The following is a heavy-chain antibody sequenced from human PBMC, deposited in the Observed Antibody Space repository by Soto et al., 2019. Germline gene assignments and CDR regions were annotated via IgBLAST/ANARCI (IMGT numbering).Heavy chain of an antibody. CDR3: ARQLNSVDV. D-gene: IGHD1-7*01. CDR1: GGSISSYY. CDR2: IYSGGST. Sequence: PSETLSLTCTVSGGSISSYYWSWIRQPPGKGLEWIGSIYSGGSTYYNPSLKSRVTISVDTSKNQFSLKLSSVTAADTAVYYCARQLNSVDVWGQGTTVTVSS. J-gene: IGHJ6*02. V-gene: IGHV4-39*01.